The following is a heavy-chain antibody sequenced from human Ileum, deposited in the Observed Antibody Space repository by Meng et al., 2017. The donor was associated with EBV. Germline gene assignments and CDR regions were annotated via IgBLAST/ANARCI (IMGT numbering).Heavy chain of an antibody. CDR3: ASFPPPGKQWLVTDY. CDR2: IYHSGST. D-gene: IGHD6-19*01. V-gene: IGHV4-4*02. Sequence: QVPLQESGPGRVKPSGTLSLTCAVSGGSISSSNWWSWVRQPPGKGLEWIGEIYHSGSTNYNPSLKSRVTISVDKSKNQFSLKLSSVTAADTAVYYCASFPPPGKQWLVTDYWGQGTLVTVSS. CDR1: GGSISSSNW. J-gene: IGHJ4*02.